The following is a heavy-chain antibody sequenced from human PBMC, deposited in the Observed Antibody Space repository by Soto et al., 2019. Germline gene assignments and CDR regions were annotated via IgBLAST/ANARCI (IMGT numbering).Heavy chain of an antibody. CDR3: AKDVGSSLPYFFDH. CDR1: VFSFSTYA. Sequence: GGSLRLSCAASVFSFSTYAITWVRQAPGKGLEWVSAISGGGTTYYADSVKGRFTISRDNSKNMVYLQMNSLRAEDTALYYCAKDVGSSLPYFFDHWGQGTLVTVSS. V-gene: IGHV3-23*01. J-gene: IGHJ4*02. CDR2: ISGGGTT. D-gene: IGHD3-10*01.